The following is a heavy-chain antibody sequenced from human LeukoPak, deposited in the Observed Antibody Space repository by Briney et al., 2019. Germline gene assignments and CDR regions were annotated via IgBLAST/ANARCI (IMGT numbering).Heavy chain of an antibody. D-gene: IGHD3-22*01. J-gene: IGHJ4*02. CDR1: GGSISSYY. CDR2: ICYSGST. Sequence: SETLSLTCTVSGGSISSYYWSWIRQPPGKGLEWIGYICYSGSTNYNPSLKSRVTISVDTSKNQFYLKLSSVTAADTAVYYCAREGLGYYDSSGYYYTPLDYWGQGTLVTVSS. CDR3: AREGLGYYDSSGYYYTPLDY. V-gene: IGHV4-59*01.